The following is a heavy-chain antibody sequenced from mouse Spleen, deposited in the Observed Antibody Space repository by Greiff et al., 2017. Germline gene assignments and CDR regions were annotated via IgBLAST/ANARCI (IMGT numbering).Heavy chain of an antibody. CDR2: ILPSIGRT. J-gene: IGHJ4*01. CDR1: DSEVFPIAY. CDR3: ARPLYYGSSHYYAMDY. V-gene: IGHV15-2*01. Sequence: QVQLQQSGSELRSPGSSVKLSCKDFDSEVFPIAYMSWVRQKPGHGFEWIGGILPSIGRTIYGEKFEDKATLDADTLSNTAYLELNSLTSEDSAIYYCARPLYYGSSHYYAMDYWGQGTSVTVSS. D-gene: IGHD1-1*01.